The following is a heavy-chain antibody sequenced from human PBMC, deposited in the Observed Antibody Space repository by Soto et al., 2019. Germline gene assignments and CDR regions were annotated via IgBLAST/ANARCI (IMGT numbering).Heavy chain of an antibody. J-gene: IGHJ6*02. V-gene: IGHV4-4*02. CDR3: ARVSGSYYYGMDV. CDR2: IYHSGST. Sequence: PSETLSLTCAVSGGSISSSYWWSWVRQPPGKGLEWIGEIYHSGSTNYNTSLKSRVTRSVDKSKNQFSLKVTSVTAADTAVYYCARVSGSYYYGMDVWGQGTTVTVSS. CDR1: GGSISSSYW.